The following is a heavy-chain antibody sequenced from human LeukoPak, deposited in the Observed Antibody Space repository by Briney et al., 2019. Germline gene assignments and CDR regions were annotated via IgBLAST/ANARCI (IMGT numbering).Heavy chain of an antibody. CDR3: AREAYGGNSGYDY. CDR2: IYYSGST. CDR1: GGSISSDSYY. D-gene: IGHD4-23*01. V-gene: IGHV4-39*01. Sequence: SETLSLTCTVSGGSISSDSYYWAWIRQPPGKGLEWIASIYYSGSTYYNPSLKSRVTISVDTSRNQFSLKLSSVTAADTAVYYCAREAYGGNSGYDYRGQGTLVTVSS. J-gene: IGHJ4*02.